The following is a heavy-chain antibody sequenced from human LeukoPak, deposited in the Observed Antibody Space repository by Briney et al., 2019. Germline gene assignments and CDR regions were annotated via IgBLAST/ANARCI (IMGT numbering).Heavy chain of an antibody. CDR3: ARGFRYNWNPPENFDY. J-gene: IGHJ4*02. CDR2: INHSGNT. Sequence: PSETLSLTCAAYGVSLSGYYWTWIRQPPGKGLEWIGEINHSGNTNYNPSLKSRVTISVDPSKNQFSLKLTSVTAADTAVYYCARGFRYNWNPPENFDYWGQGTLVTVSS. CDR1: GVSLSGYY. V-gene: IGHV4-34*01. D-gene: IGHD1-20*01.